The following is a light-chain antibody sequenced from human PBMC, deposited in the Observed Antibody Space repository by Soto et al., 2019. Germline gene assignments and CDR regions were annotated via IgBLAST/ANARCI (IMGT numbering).Light chain of an antibody. CDR1: QGIANY. Sequence: DLQMTQSPSSLSASVGDRVTITCRASQGIANYLAWYQQKPGKVPKLLINAASTLQSGVPSRFSGSGSGTDFTLTISSLQPEDVATYYCQKYNSASTFGQGTKVEIK. CDR2: AAS. V-gene: IGKV1-27*01. CDR3: QKYNSAST. J-gene: IGKJ1*01.